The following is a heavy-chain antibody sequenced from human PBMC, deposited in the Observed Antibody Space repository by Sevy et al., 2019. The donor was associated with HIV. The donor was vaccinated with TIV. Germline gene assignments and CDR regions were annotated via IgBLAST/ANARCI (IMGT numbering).Heavy chain of an antibody. CDR2: FDPENGET. J-gene: IGHJ4*02. Sequence: ASVKVSCKVSGYTLTEFSTHWVRQAPGKGREWMGRFDPENGETIYAQKFQGRVTLTEDTSTETAYMELRSLKSEDTDVYYCAKTRASYQDNSGYLDFWGQGAMVTVSS. CDR1: GYTLTEFS. V-gene: IGHV1-24*01. CDR3: AKTRASYQDNSGYLDF. D-gene: IGHD3-22*01.